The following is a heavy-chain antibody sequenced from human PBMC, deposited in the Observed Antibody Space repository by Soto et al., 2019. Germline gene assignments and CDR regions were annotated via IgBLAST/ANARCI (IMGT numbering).Heavy chain of an antibody. Sequence: QVQRVQSGAEVKKPGASVKVSCKASGYTLTSHGISWVRQAPGQGLEWMGWISTYNGNTKYAQKFQERVTMTADTSTNTAHMELRSLRSDDTAMYYCARGYYDSSGPFDYWGQGTLVTVSS. J-gene: IGHJ4*02. CDR1: GYTLTSHG. V-gene: IGHV1-18*01. D-gene: IGHD3-22*01. CDR2: ISTYNGNT. CDR3: ARGYYDSSGPFDY.